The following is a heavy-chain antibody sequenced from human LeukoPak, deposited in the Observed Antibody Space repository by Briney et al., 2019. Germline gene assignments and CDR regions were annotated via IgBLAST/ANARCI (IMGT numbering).Heavy chain of an antibody. CDR2: ISSSGSTI. CDR1: GFTFSDYY. CDR3: ARDRDYSKGNWFDP. D-gene: IGHD4-11*01. Sequence: PGGSLRLSCAASGFTFSDYYMSWIRQAPGKGLERVSYISSSGSTIYYADSVKGRFTISRDNAKNSLYLQMNSLRAEDTAVYYCARDRDYSKGNWFDPWGQGTLVTVSS. J-gene: IGHJ5*02. V-gene: IGHV3-11*01.